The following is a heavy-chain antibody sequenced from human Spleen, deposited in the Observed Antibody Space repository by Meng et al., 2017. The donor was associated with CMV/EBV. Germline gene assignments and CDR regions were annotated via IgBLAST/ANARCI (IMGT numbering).Heavy chain of an antibody. CDR3: ARNYYDFWSGYDY. CDR2: ISSSSSYI. J-gene: IGHJ4*02. D-gene: IGHD3-3*01. CDR1: GFTFSSYN. Sequence: SSGFTFSSYNMNWVRQAPGKGLGWVSSISSSSSYIYYADSVKGRFTISRDNAKNSLFLHMNSLRAEDTAVYYCARNYYDFWSGYDYWGQGTLVTVSS. V-gene: IGHV3-21*01.